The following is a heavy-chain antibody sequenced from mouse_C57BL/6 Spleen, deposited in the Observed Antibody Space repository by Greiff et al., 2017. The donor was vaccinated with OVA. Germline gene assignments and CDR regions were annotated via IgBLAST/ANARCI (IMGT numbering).Heavy chain of an antibody. Sequence: VKLMESGPELVKPGASVKISCKASGYAFSSSWMNWVKQRPGKGLEWIGRIYPGDGDTNYNGKFKGKATLTADKSSSTAYMQLSSLTSEDSAVYFCAREKATTVVASPMDYWGQGTSVTVSS. CDR3: AREKATTVVASPMDY. CDR2: IYPGDGDT. CDR1: GYAFSSSW. V-gene: IGHV1-82*01. D-gene: IGHD1-1*01. J-gene: IGHJ4*01.